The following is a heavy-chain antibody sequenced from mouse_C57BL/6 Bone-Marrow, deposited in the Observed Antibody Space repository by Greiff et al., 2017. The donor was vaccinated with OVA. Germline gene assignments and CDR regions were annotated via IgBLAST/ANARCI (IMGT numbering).Heavy chain of an antibody. V-gene: IGHV1-62-2*01. Sequence: VQLQQSGAELVKPGASVKLSCKASGYTFTEYTIHWVKQRSGQGLEWIGWFYPGSGSIKYNEKFKDKATLTAAKSSSTFYMELSRLTSEDSAVYFCARHGPPLYYGKGYFDYWGQGTTLTVSS. CDR1: GYTFTEYT. CDR3: ARHGPPLYYGKGYFDY. J-gene: IGHJ2*01. CDR2: FYPGSGSI. D-gene: IGHD1-1*01.